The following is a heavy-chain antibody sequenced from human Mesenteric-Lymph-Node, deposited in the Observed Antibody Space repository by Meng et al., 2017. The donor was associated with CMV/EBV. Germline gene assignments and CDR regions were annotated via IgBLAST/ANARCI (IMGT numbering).Heavy chain of an antibody. D-gene: IGHD4/OR15-4a*01. V-gene: IGHV3-48*03. CDR2: ISSSGGTI. Sequence: GGSLRLSCAASGFTFSSYEMNWVRQAPGKGLEWVSYISSSGGTIYYADSVKGRFTISRDNAKNSLYLQMNSLRAEDTAVYYCARDPLGGGATSVDYWGQGTLVTVSS. J-gene: IGHJ4*02. CDR1: GFTFSSYE. CDR3: ARDPLGGGATSVDY.